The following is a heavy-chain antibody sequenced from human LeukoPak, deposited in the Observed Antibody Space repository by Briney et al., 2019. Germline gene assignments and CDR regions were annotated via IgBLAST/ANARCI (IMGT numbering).Heavy chain of an antibody. CDR2: IYWNGGST. J-gene: IGHJ4*02. Sequence: GGSLRLSCAASGFTFDDYGMTWVRQTPGKGLEWVSTIYWNGGSTAYADSVKGRFTISRDSAKNSLYLQMNSLRAEDAAVYYCAKEDCSGGRCYSLHYWGQGTLVTVSS. CDR3: AKEDCSGGRCYSLHY. V-gene: IGHV3-20*04. D-gene: IGHD2-15*01. CDR1: GFTFDDYG.